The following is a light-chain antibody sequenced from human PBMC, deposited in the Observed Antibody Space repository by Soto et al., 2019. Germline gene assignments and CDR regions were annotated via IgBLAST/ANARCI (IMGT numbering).Light chain of an antibody. CDR3: QHSLGTPRT. V-gene: IGKV1-39*01. CDR2: AVS. J-gene: IGKJ1*01. Sequence: DIARAQNLSSLSASVGVWVAIICRASRSISTYLNWYQHKPGQAPKALIYAVSSLQSGVPSRFIGSGSGTDITLTIASLQPEVSATYYLQHSLGTPRTFGQGTKVDI. CDR1: RSISTY.